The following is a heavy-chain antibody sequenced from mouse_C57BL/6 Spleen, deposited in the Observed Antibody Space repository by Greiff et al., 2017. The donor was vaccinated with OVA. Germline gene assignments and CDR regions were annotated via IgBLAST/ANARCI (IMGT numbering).Heavy chain of an antibody. D-gene: IGHD1-1*01. J-gene: IGHJ1*03. CDR2: IYPGSGNT. Sequence: VQLQQSGPELVKPGASVKISCKASGYSFTSYYIHWVKQRPGQGLEWIGWIYPGSGNTKYNEKFKGKATLTADTSSSTAYMQLSSLTSEDSAVYYCATLLLRSYWYFDVWGTGTTVTVSS. V-gene: IGHV1-66*01. CDR1: GYSFTSYY. CDR3: ATLLLRSYWYFDV.